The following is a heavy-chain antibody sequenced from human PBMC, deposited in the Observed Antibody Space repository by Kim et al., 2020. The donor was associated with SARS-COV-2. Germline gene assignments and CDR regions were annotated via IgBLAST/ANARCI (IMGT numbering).Heavy chain of an antibody. CDR1: GDSINDYY. D-gene: IGHD6-13*01. CDR3: ARSSSSWNNWFDP. CDR2: VFYLGST. Sequence: SETLSLTCTVFGDSINDYYWSWIRQSPGKGLEWVGYVFYLGSTNYNPSLRRRVTISVDTSKNQFSLRLTSVTAADTAVYYCARSSSSWNNWFDPWGQGTLVTVSS. V-gene: IGHV4-59*01. J-gene: IGHJ5*01.